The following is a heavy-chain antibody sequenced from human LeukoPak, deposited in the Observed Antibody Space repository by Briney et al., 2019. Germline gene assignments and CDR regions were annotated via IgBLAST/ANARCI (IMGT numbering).Heavy chain of an antibody. CDR3: ARRGDGYNFAY. J-gene: IGHJ4*02. Sequence: ASVKVSCKASGYTFTRYYMHWVRQAPGQGLEWMGIINPSGGSTSYAQKFQGRVTMTRDTSTSTVYMELSSLRSDDTAVYFCARRGDGYNFAYWGQGTLVTVSS. CDR1: GYTFTRYY. D-gene: IGHD5-24*01. CDR2: INPSGGST. V-gene: IGHV1-46*01.